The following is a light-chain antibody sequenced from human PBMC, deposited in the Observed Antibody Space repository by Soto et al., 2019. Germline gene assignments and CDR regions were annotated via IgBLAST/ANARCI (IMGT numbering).Light chain of an antibody. CDR1: QSISSW. CDR2: AAS. J-gene: IGKJ5*01. V-gene: IGKV1-39*01. Sequence: DIQMTQSTSSLSASVGDSVTITCRASQSISSWLSWYQQKPGKAPELLIDAASSLESGVPSRFSGSGSGTDFSLTISSLQPEDFATCYCQQSYSSSPTFGQGTQVEI. CDR3: QQSYSSSPT.